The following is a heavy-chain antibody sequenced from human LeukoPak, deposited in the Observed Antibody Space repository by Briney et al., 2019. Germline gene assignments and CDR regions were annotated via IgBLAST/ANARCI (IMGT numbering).Heavy chain of an antibody. CDR3: AREAPYDYGGNSCDY. Sequence: PGGSLRLSCAPSGFTFSDYYMSWIRQAPGKGLEWVSYISSSRSTIYYADSVKGRFTISRDNAKNSLYLQMNSLRAEDTAVYYCAREAPYDYGGNSCDYWGQGTLVTVSS. D-gene: IGHD4-23*01. J-gene: IGHJ4*02. CDR2: ISSSRSTI. V-gene: IGHV3-11*04. CDR1: GFTFSDYY.